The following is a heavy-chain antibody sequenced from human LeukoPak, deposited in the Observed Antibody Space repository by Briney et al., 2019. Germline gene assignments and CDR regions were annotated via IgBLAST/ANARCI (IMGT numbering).Heavy chain of an antibody. J-gene: IGHJ4*02. V-gene: IGHV3-66*01. CDR2: IYSGGDGIT. CDR1: GFTVSSNY. CDR3: ARDKVDTGMIASHYFDY. Sequence: GGSLRLSCAASGFTVSSNYMSWVRQAPGKGLEWVSVIYSGGDGITYYTESVKGRFTISRDNSKNTLYLQMNSLRAEDTAVYYCARDKVDTGMIASHYFDYWGQGTLVTVSS. D-gene: IGHD5-18*01.